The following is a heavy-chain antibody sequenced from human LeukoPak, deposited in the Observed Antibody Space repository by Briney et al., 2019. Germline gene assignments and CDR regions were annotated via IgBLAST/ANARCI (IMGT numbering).Heavy chain of an antibody. CDR1: GFTFSSYA. CDR3: AKGAYDYIEMGYFDS. Sequence: GRSLRLSCAASGFTFSSYAMHWVRHAPGKGLEWVAVISYDGGNKHYADSVKGRFTISRDKSKNTLFLQMNSLRAEDTAIYFCAKGAYDYIEMGYFDSWGQGTLVTVSS. J-gene: IGHJ4*02. CDR2: ISYDGGNK. D-gene: IGHD5-12*01. V-gene: IGHV3-30*04.